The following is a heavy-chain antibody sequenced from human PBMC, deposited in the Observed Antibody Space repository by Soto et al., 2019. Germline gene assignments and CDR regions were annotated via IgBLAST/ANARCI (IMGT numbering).Heavy chain of an antibody. J-gene: IGHJ5*02. D-gene: IGHD6-19*01. CDR3: ARETQWLNSFAP. Sequence: EVQLVESGGGLVQPGGSLRLSCAASGFTFSSYSMNWVRQAPGKGLEWVSYISSSSSTIYYADSVKGRFTISRDNAKNSLYLQINSLRAADTAVYYCARETQWLNSFAPLGQGTLVTVSS. CDR2: ISSSSSTI. CDR1: GFTFSSYS. V-gene: IGHV3-48*01.